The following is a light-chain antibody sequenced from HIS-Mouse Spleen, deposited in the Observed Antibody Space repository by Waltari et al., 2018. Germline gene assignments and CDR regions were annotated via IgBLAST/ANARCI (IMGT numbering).Light chain of an antibody. J-gene: IGLJ2*01. CDR2: EVS. CDR3: SSYTSSSTPVV. CDR1: SSAVGGYYE. V-gene: IGLV2-14*01. Sequence: QSALPQPASVSGSPGPSITISCTGTSSAVGGYYEVSWYHQHPGKAPKLMIYEVSNRPSGVSNRFSGSKSGNTASLTISGLQAEDEADYYCSSYTSSSTPVVFGGGTKLTVL.